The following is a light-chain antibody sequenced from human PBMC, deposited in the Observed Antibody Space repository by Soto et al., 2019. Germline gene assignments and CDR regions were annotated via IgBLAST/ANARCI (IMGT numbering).Light chain of an antibody. V-gene: IGLV2-14*03. J-gene: IGLJ1*01. CDR3: SSYTSSSTYV. CDR1: ISDVGGYNY. Sequence: QSALTQPASVSGSPGQSITISCTGTISDVGGYNYVSWYQQHPGKAPKLMIFDVSNRPSGVSNRFSGSKSGHTASLTISGLQAEDESDYYCSSYTSSSTYVFGTGTKLTVL. CDR2: DVS.